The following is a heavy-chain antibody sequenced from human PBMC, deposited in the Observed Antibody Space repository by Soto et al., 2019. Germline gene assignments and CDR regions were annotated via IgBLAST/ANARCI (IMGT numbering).Heavy chain of an antibody. V-gene: IGHV1-69*12. CDR2: VIPVFGTA. D-gene: IGHD4-17*01. CDR1: GGTLRNYG. Sequence: QVQLVQSGAEVKKPGSSVRVSCQASGGTLRNYGISWVRQAPGQGLEWRGGVIPVFGTANYAQKFQGRVTITADESTSTVYMDVTSLRSEDTAVYYCARGDATKIDVTTYYGMDVWGQGTTVTVSS. J-gene: IGHJ6*02. CDR3: ARGDATKIDVTTYYGMDV.